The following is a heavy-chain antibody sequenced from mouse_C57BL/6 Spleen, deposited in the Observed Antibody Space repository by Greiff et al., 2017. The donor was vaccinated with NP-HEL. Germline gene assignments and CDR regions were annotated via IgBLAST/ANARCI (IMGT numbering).Heavy chain of an antibody. CDR1: GFTFSDYY. V-gene: IGHV5-16*01. D-gene: IGHD4-1*01. J-gene: IGHJ2*01. CDR2: INYDGSST. Sequence: EVQLVESEGGLVQPGSSMKLSCTASGFTFSDYYMAWVRQVPEKGLEWVANINYDGSSTYYLDSVKSRFIISRDNAKNILYLQMSSLKSEDTATYYCAREHWYYFDYWGQGTTLTVSS. CDR3: AREHWYYFDY.